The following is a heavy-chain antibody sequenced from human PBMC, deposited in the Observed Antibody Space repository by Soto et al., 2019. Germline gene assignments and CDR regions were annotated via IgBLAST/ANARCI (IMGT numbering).Heavy chain of an antibody. CDR3: ATSLSPYDSSGYYDP. D-gene: IGHD3-22*01. CDR1: GGTFSSYT. J-gene: IGHJ5*02. V-gene: IGHV1-69*02. CDR2: IIPILGIA. Sequence: GASVKVSCKASGGTFSSYTISWVRQAPGQGLEWMGRIIPILGIANYAQKFQGRVTMTEDTSTDTAYMELSSLRSEDTAVYYCATSLSPYDSSGYYDPWGQGTLVTVSS.